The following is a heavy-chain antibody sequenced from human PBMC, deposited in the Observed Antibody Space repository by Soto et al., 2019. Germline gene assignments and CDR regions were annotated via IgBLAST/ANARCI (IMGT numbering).Heavy chain of an antibody. CDR2: IFART. CDR1: GFTFSSHA. J-gene: IGHJ4*02. V-gene: IGHV3-23*01. CDR3: ARHSGNDQAGRNSDC. D-gene: IGHD1-26*01. Sequence: GGSLRLSCAASGFTFSSHAMSWVRQAPGKGLEWVSAIFARTYYADSVKGRFTISRDNSKNTVYLQMNSLTVDDTAVYYCARHSGNDQAGRNSDCWGQGTLVTVSS.